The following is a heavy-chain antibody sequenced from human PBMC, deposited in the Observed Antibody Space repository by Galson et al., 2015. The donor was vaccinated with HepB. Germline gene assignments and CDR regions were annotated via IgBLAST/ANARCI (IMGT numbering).Heavy chain of an antibody. Sequence: SLRLSCAASGFTFSSYAMHWVRQAPGKGLEWVAVISYGGSNKYYADSVKGRLTISRDNSKNTLYLQMNSLRAEDTAVYYCAGDSERAGSGYYYYYMDVWGKGTTVTVSS. J-gene: IGHJ6*03. D-gene: IGHD3-3*01. CDR1: GFTFSSYA. V-gene: IGHV3-30-3*01. CDR2: ISYGGSNK. CDR3: AGDSERAGSGYYYYYMDV.